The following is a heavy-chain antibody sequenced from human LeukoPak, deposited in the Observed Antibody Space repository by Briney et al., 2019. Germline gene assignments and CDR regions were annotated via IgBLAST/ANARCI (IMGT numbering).Heavy chain of an antibody. CDR3: ARLEVFDAFDI. D-gene: IGHD3-3*01. Sequence: SLRLSCAASGFTVSSNYMSWVRPAPGKGLEWVSVIYSGDTTYYAASVKGRFTISRDNSKNTLYLQMNSLRAEDTAVYYCARLEVFDAFDIWGQGTMVTVSS. CDR1: GFTVSSNY. V-gene: IGHV3-53*01. CDR2: IYSGDTT. J-gene: IGHJ3*02.